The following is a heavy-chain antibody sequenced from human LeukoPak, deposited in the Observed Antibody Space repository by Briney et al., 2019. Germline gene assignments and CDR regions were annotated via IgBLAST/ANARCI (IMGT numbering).Heavy chain of an antibody. CDR3: ASEVVVVPASPPLRG. J-gene: IGHJ3*01. V-gene: IGHV4-39*07. D-gene: IGHD2-2*01. Sequence: KTSETLSLTCTVSGGSISSSNSYWGWIRQPPGKGLEWIGSIYYSGSTYYNPSLKSRVTISVDTSKNQFSLKLSSVTAADTAVYYCASEVVVVPASPPLRGWGQGTMVTVSS. CDR1: GGSISSSNSY. CDR2: IYYSGST.